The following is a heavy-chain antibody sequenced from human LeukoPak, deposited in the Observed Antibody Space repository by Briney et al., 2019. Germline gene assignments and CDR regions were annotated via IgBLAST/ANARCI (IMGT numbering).Heavy chain of an antibody. CDR3: ARALYNWNDYFDY. Sequence: PSETLSLTCAVYGGSFSGYYWSWIRQPPGKGLEWIGEINHSGSTNYNPSLKSRVTISVVTSKNQFSLKLSSVTAADTAVYYCARALYNWNDYFDYWGQGTLVTVSS. CDR2: INHSGST. D-gene: IGHD1-20*01. CDR1: GGSFSGYY. J-gene: IGHJ4*02. V-gene: IGHV4-34*01.